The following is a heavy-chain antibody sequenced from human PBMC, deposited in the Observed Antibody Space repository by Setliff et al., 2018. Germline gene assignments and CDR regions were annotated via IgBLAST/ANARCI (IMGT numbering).Heavy chain of an antibody. D-gene: IGHD1-26*01. Sequence: PGGSLRLSCAASGFTFSDYYLSWVRQAPGKGLEWVSYISSSGSTIYYADSVKGRFTISRDNAKNSLYLQMNSLRAEDTAVYYCAKDRVESFHSGNYPSTYWGQGTLVTVSS. CDR2: ISSSGSTI. CDR3: AKDRVESFHSGNYPSTY. J-gene: IGHJ4*02. CDR1: GFTFSDYY. V-gene: IGHV3-11*01.